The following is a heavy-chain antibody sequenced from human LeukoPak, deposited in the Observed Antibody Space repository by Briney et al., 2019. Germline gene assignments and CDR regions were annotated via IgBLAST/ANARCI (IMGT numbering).Heavy chain of an antibody. Sequence: GRSLRLSCAASGFTFDDYAMHWVRQAPGKGLEWVSAISGSGGSTYYADSVKGRFTISRDNSKNTLYLQMNSLRAEDTAVYYCAKHRDYYDSSGYFDYWGQGTLVTVSS. CDR1: GFTFDDYA. J-gene: IGHJ4*02. D-gene: IGHD3-22*01. V-gene: IGHV3-23*01. CDR3: AKHRDYYDSSGYFDY. CDR2: ISGSGGST.